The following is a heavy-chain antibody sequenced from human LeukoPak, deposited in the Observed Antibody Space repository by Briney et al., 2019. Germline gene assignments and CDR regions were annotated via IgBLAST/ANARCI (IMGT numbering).Heavy chain of an antibody. CDR1: GFTFSSYG. J-gene: IGHJ4*02. V-gene: IGHV3-30*02. CDR2: IRYDGSNK. Sequence: GGSLRLSCAASGFTFSSYGMHWAGQPQGKGLEGGPFIRYDGSNKYYADSVKGRFTISRDNSKNTLYLQMNSLRAEDTAVYYCAREIAVAGIDAPRDYWGQGTLVTVSS. D-gene: IGHD6-19*01. CDR3: AREIAVAGIDAPRDY.